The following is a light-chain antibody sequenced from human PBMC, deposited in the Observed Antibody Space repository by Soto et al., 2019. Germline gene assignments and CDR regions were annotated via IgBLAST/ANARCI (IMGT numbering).Light chain of an antibody. J-gene: IGKJ4*01. V-gene: IGKV3-11*01. CDR2: DAS. CDR3: QQRSNWLT. Sequence: EIVLTPSPATLSLSPGERATLSCRASQSVSSDLAWYQQKPGQGPRLLIYDASNRATGIPARFSGSGSGTDFTLTISSLEPEDFAVYYCQQRSNWLTFGGGTKVEIK. CDR1: QSVSSD.